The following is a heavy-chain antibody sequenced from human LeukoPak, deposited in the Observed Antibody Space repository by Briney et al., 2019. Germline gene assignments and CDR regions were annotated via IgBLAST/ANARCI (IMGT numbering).Heavy chain of an antibody. D-gene: IGHD1-26*01. Sequence: ASVKVSCKASGYTFTSYYMRWVRQAPGQGLEWMGIINPSGGSTSYAQKFQGRVTMTRDMSTSTVYMELSSLRSEDTAVYYCARDHKLTLGSFDSADAFDIWGQGTMVTVSS. CDR2: INPSGGST. J-gene: IGHJ3*02. CDR1: GYTFTSYY. CDR3: ARDHKLTLGSFDSADAFDI. V-gene: IGHV1-46*01.